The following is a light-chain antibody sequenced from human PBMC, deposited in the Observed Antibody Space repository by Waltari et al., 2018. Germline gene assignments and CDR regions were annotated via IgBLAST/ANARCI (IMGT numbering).Light chain of an antibody. V-gene: IGLV2-8*01. Sequence: QSALTQPPSASGSPGQSVTISCAGTSSDAGGYKYAPWYQQHPGKAPKLMIYEVSKRPSVVPDRFSGSKSGNTASLTVSGLQAEDEADYYCSSYAGSSNVFGGGTKLTVL. CDR3: SSYAGSSNV. CDR2: EVS. J-gene: IGLJ2*01. CDR1: SSDAGGYKY.